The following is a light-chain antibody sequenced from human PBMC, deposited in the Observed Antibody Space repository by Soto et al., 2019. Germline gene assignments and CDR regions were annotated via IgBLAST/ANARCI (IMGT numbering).Light chain of an antibody. CDR3: SSYTTSNTRQIV. J-gene: IGLJ1*01. V-gene: IGLV2-14*03. CDR2: DVT. Sequence: SPLTQPSPLSGSPGQSITTSCPGKRNEVGGYNYVSWYQHHPGKAPKLIIYDVTNRPSGVSNPFSGSKSGNTASLTISGLQPEDEADYYCSSYTTSNTRQIVFGTGTKVTVL. CDR1: RNEVGGYNY.